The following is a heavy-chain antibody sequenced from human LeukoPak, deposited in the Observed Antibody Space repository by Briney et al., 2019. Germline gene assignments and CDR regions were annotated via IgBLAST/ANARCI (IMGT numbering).Heavy chain of an antibody. Sequence: SGGSLRLSCAASGFTFSIYWMSWVRQAPGKGLEWVANIKQDGSEKYYVDSVKGRFTISRDNAKNSLYLQMNSLRAEDTAVYYCARDQNDYVWGSYRFYFDYWGQGTLVTVSS. V-gene: IGHV3-7*01. CDR2: IKQDGSEK. D-gene: IGHD3-16*02. CDR3: ARDQNDYVWGSYRFYFDY. J-gene: IGHJ4*02. CDR1: GFTFSIYW.